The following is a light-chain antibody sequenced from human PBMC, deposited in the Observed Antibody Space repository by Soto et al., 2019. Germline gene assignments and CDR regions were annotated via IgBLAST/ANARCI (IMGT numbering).Light chain of an antibody. CDR1: NSDVGGYNY. J-gene: IGLJ2*01. V-gene: IGLV2-14*01. CDR3: NSYTSSSIHVV. Sequence: QSALTQPASVSGSPGQSITISCSETNSDVGGYNYVSWYQQHPGKAPKLMIYDVSNRPSGVSNRFSGSKSGNTASLTISGLQAEDEADYYCNSYTSSSIHVVFGGGTKLTVL. CDR2: DVS.